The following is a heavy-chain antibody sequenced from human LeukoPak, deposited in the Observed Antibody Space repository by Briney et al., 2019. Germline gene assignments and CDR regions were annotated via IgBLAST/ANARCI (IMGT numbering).Heavy chain of an antibody. CDR2: IIPILGIA. D-gene: IGHD3-22*01. Sequence: ASVKVSCKASGGTFSSYAISWVRQAPGQGLEWMGRIIPILGIANYAQKFQGRVTITADKSTSTACMELSSLRSEDTAVYYCAREYYYDSSGYYPIDYWSQGTLVTVSS. J-gene: IGHJ4*02. CDR3: AREYYYDSSGYYPIDY. V-gene: IGHV1-69*04. CDR1: GGTFSSYA.